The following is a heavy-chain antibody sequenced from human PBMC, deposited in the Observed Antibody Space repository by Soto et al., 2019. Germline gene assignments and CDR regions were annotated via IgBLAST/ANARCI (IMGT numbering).Heavy chain of an antibody. J-gene: IGHJ3*02. Sequence: QMQLVQSGAEVKKTGSSVKVSCKASGYTFTYRYLHWVRQAPGQALEWMGWITPFNGNTNYAQKFQDRVTITRDRSMSTAYMELSSLRSEDTAMYYCASPFLPDCSGGSCGRGAAFDIWGQGTMVTVSS. D-gene: IGHD2-15*01. CDR3: ASPFLPDCSGGSCGRGAAFDI. V-gene: IGHV1-45*02. CDR2: ITPFNGNT. CDR1: GYTFTYRY.